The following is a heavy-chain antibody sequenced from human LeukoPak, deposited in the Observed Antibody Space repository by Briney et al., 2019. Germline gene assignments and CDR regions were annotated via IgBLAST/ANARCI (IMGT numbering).Heavy chain of an antibody. CDR3: ARGGGPGLAYCGGDCYLFYY. CDR1: GYTFTSYY. J-gene: IGHJ4*02. Sequence: ASVKVSCKASGYTFTSYYMHWVRQAPGQGLEWMGIINPSGGSTSYAQKFQGRVTMTRDTSTSTVYMELSCLRSEDTAVYYCARGGGPGLAYCGGDCYLFYYWGQGTLVTVSS. CDR2: INPSGGST. D-gene: IGHD2-21*02. V-gene: IGHV1-46*01.